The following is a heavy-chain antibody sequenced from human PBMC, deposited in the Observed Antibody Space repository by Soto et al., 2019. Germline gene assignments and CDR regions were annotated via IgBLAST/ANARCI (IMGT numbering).Heavy chain of an antibody. J-gene: IGHJ4*02. CDR2: ISAYNGNT. Sequence: ASVKVSCKASGYTFTSYGISWVRQAPGQGLEWMGWISAYNGNTNYAQKLQGRVTMTTDTSTSTAYMELRSLRSDDTAVYYCARDLGIAGAGSFDYWGQGTVVTVSS. V-gene: IGHV1-18*01. CDR1: GYTFTSYG. D-gene: IGHD6-19*01. CDR3: ARDLGIAGAGSFDY.